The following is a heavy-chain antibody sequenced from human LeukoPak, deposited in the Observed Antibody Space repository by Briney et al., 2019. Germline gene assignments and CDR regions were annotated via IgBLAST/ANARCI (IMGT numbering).Heavy chain of an antibody. Sequence: PGGPLRLSCAASGFTFSSYAMSWVRQAPGKGLEWVSAISGSGGSTYYADSVKGRFTISRDNSKNTLYLQMNSLRAEDTAVYYCAKDLWGGPPPYYFDYWGQGTLVTVSS. V-gene: IGHV3-23*01. D-gene: IGHD3-3*01. CDR2: ISGSGGST. CDR3: AKDLWGGPPPYYFDY. CDR1: GFTFSSYA. J-gene: IGHJ4*02.